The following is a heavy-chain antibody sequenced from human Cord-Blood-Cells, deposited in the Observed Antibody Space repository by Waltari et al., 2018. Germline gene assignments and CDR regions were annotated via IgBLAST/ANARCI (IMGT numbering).Heavy chain of an antibody. V-gene: IGHV4-38-2*02. Sequence: VQLQESGPGLVKPSETLSLTCTVSGYSISSGYYWGWIRQPPGKGLEWIGSIYHSGSNYYNPSLKSRVTISVDTAKNQFSLKLSSVAAADTAVYYCAREDQLRGFDLWGRGTLVTVSS. CDR3: AREDQLRGFDL. J-gene: IGHJ2*01. CDR1: GYSISSGYY. CDR2: IYHSGSN. D-gene: IGHD4-17*01.